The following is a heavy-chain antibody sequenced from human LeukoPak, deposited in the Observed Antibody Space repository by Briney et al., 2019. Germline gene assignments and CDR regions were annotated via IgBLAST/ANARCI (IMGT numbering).Heavy chain of an antibody. CDR1: GFTFSSYW. CDR3: ARGSTQYSSGWYGLDY. Sequence: GGSLRLSCTASGFTFSSYWMHWVRQAPGKGLEWVSRVNSDGSSTTYADSVKGRFTISRDNAKNTLYLQMNSLRAEDTAVYYCARGSTQYSSGWYGLDYWGQGTLVTVSS. D-gene: IGHD6-19*01. V-gene: IGHV3-74*01. CDR2: VNSDGSST. J-gene: IGHJ4*02.